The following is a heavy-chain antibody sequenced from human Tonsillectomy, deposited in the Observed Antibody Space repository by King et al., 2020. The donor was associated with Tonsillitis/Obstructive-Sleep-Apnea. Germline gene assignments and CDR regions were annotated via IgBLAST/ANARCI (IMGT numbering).Heavy chain of an antibody. CDR1: GGSFSGYY. Sequence: VQLQQWGAGLLKPSETLSLTCAVYGGSFSGYYWNWIRQPPGKGLEWIGEIDHSGSTNYSPSLKSRVTISVDTSKNQFSLKPSSVTAADTAVFYCAREQSSSLDYWGQGALVTVSS. V-gene: IGHV4-34*01. CDR3: AREQSSSLDY. D-gene: IGHD6-13*01. CDR2: IDHSGST. J-gene: IGHJ4*02.